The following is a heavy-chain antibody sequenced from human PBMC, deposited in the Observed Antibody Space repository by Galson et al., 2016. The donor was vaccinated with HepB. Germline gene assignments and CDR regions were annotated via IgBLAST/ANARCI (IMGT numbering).Heavy chain of an antibody. CDR2: IHSDGSTT. D-gene: IGHD6-13*01. CDR3: ARARIAALGTGAFDM. V-gene: IGHV3-74*01. J-gene: IGHJ3*02. Sequence: LRLSCAASGFTFSSYWMQWVRQAPGKGLVWVSRIHSDGSTTSYADSVKGRFTISRDNAKNTLYLQMNSLRAEDTAVYYCARARIAALGTGAFDMWGQGTMVTVSS. CDR1: GFTFSSYW.